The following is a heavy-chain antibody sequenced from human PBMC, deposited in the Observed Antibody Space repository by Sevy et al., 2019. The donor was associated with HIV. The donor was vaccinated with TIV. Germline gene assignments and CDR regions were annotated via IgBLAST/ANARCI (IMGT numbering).Heavy chain of an antibody. Sequence: ALVKVSCKASGGTFSSYAISWVRQAPGQGLEWMGGIIPIFGTANYAQKFQGRVTITADESTSTAYMALSSLRSEDTAVYYCARTLVVPAASPFDYWGQGTLVTVSS. CDR3: ARTLVVPAASPFDY. D-gene: IGHD2-2*01. CDR1: GGTFSSYA. J-gene: IGHJ4*02. CDR2: IIPIFGTA. V-gene: IGHV1-69*13.